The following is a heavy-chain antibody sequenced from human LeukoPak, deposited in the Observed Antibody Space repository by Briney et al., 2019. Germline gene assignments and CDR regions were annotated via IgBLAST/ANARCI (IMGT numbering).Heavy chain of an antibody. V-gene: IGHV4-59*01. J-gene: IGHJ4*02. D-gene: IGHD5-18*01. Sequence: PSETLSLTCTVSGGSISSYYWNWIRQPPGKGLEWIGYMYYSGSTNYNPSLKSRVTISVDTSKNQFSLKLSSVTAADSAVYYCAREEHSYGLGFWGQGTLVTVSS. CDR1: GGSISSYY. CDR2: MYYSGST. CDR3: AREEHSYGLGF.